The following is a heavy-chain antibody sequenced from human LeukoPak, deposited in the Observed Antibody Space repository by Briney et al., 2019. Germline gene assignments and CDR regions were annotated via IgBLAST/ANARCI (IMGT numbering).Heavy chain of an antibody. V-gene: IGHV1-2*02. J-gene: IGHJ5*02. CDR1: GGTFSSYA. CDR2: INPDTGDT. CDR3: ARDEIGGSNWFDP. Sequence: VASVKVSCKASGGTFSSYAISWVRQAPGQGLERMGWINPDTGDTNYTQKFQGRVIMTRDTSITTAYMDLIRLKSDDTAVYYCARDEIGGSNWFDPWGQGTLVTASS. D-gene: IGHD3-10*01.